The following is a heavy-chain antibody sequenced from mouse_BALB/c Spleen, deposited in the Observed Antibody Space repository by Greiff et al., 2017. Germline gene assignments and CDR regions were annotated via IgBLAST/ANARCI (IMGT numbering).Heavy chain of an antibody. D-gene: IGHD1-1*02. Sequence: EVMLVESGGGLVKPGGSLKLSCAASGFTFSSYAMSWVRQTPEKRLEWVASISSGGSTYYPDSVKGRFTISRDNARNILYLQMSSLRSEDTAMYYCARGRGGKAMDYWGQGTSVTVSS. CDR2: ISSGGST. J-gene: IGHJ4*01. CDR1: GFTFSSYA. CDR3: ARGRGGKAMDY. V-gene: IGHV5-6-5*01.